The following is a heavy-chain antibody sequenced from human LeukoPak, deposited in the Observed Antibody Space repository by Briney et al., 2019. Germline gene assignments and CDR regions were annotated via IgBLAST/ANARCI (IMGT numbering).Heavy chain of an antibody. CDR3: ARDQWGIPENSGSGGDY. J-gene: IGHJ4*02. V-gene: IGHV1-69*04. CDR1: GGTFSSYA. Sequence: GASVKVSCKASGGTFSSYAISWVRQAPGQGLEWMGRIIPILGIANYAQKFQGRVTITADKSTSTAYMELSSLRSEDTAVYYCARDQWGIPENSGSGGDYWCQGTLVTVSS. CDR2: IIPILGIA. D-gene: IGHD6-19*01.